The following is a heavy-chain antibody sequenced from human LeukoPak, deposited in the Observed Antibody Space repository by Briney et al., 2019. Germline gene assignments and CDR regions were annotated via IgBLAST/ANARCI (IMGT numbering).Heavy chain of an antibody. V-gene: IGHV1-8*01. CDR2: MNPNSGNT. CDR3: VRGNYGSGRFAY. Sequence: ASVKVSCKASGYTFTSYDINWVRQATGQGLEWMGWMNPNSGNTGYAQKFQGRVTMTRNTSISTAYMELSSLRSEDTAVYYCVRGNYGSGRFAYWGQGTLVTVSS. CDR1: GYTFTSYD. D-gene: IGHD3-10*01. J-gene: IGHJ4*02.